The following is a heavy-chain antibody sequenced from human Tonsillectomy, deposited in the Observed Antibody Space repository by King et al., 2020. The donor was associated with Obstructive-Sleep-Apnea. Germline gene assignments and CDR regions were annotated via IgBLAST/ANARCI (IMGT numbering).Heavy chain of an antibody. J-gene: IGHJ2*01. Sequence: VKLVQSGAEVKKPGESLTISCQGSGFSFINYWIGWVRQMPGKGLEWMGIISPDNSDIRYNPSFRGQVTISADKSTTTAYLQWSSLKASDTAMYYCARTPYTSGWAWYLDLWGRGTLVTVYS. CDR1: GFSFINYW. CDR2: ISPDNSDI. CDR3: ARTPYTSGWAWYLDL. D-gene: IGHD6-19*01. V-gene: IGHV5-51*01.